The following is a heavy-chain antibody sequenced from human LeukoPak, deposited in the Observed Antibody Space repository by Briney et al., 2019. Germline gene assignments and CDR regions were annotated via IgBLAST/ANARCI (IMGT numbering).Heavy chain of an antibody. Sequence: GASVKVSCKASGYTFTSYGISWVRQAPGQGLEWMGWISAYNGNTNYAQKLQGRVIMTTDTSTSTAYMELRSLRSDDTAVYYCARTEYYYGSGSYVNWFDPWGQGTLVTVSS. CDR2: ISAYNGNT. CDR1: GYTFTSYG. J-gene: IGHJ5*02. D-gene: IGHD3-10*01. CDR3: ARTEYYYGSGSYVNWFDP. V-gene: IGHV1-18*01.